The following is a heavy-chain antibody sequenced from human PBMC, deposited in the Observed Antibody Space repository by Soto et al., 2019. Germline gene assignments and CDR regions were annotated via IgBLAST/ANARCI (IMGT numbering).Heavy chain of an antibody. Sequence: QVQLQESGPGLVRPSGTLSLTCAVSGASISSTTSGKWWSWVRQPPGKGLEWIGEIYHSGSTNYNPSLRSRGTMSVYKSKNQFSLKLSSVTAADTAVYYCARMVGATLVDFWGQGTLVTVSS. CDR2: IYHSGST. CDR3: ARMVGATLVDF. J-gene: IGHJ4*02. V-gene: IGHV4-4*02. D-gene: IGHD1-26*01. CDR1: GASISSTTSGKW.